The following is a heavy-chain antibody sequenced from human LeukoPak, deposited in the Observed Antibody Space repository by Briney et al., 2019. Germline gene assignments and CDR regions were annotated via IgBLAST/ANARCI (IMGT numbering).Heavy chain of an antibody. Sequence: GGSLRLSCAASGFTFSSYSMNWVRQAPGKGLEWVSSISSSSSYIYYADSVKGRFTISRDNAKNTLYLQMNSLRDEDTAVFYCARSRYDYIWGIDYWGQGTLVTISS. CDR1: GFTFSSYS. D-gene: IGHD3-16*01. CDR2: ISSSSSYI. J-gene: IGHJ4*02. V-gene: IGHV3-21*01. CDR3: ARSRYDYIWGIDY.